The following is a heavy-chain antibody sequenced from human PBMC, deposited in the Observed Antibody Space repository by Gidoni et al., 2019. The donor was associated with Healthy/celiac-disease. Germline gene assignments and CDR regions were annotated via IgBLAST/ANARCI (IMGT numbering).Heavy chain of an antibody. J-gene: IGHJ4*02. Sequence: QVQLQESGPGLVKPSGTLSPPCAVSGGSISSSNWWSWVRQPPGKGLAWIGEIYPSGSTNYNPSLKSRVTISVDKSKNQFSLKLSSVTAADTAVYYCARENIYCSGGSCYPYYFDYWGQGTLVTVSS. CDR1: GGSISSSNW. CDR3: ARENIYCSGGSCYPYYFDY. D-gene: IGHD2-15*01. CDR2: IYPSGST. V-gene: IGHV4-4*02.